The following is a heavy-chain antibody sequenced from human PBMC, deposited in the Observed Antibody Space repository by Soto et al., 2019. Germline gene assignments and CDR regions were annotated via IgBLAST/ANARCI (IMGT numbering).Heavy chain of an antibody. CDR3: ARRPKAYYYYGVDV. CDR2: IDPSDSYT. J-gene: IGHJ6*02. Sequence: PGESPKISCKGSGYSSTSYWISWVRQMPGKGLEWMGRIDPSDSYTNYSPSFQGHVTISADKSISTAYLQWSSLKASDTAMYYCARRPKAYYYYGVDVWGQGTTVTVSS. CDR1: GYSSTSYW. V-gene: IGHV5-10-1*01.